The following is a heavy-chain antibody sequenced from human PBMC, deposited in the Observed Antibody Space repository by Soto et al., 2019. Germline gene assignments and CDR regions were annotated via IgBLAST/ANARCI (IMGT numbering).Heavy chain of an antibody. CDR3: ARYPYYYYGMDV. J-gene: IGHJ6*02. Sequence: GKGLEWIGYIYYSGSTNYNPSLKSRVTISVDTSKNQFSLKLSSVTAADTAVYYCARYPYYYYGMDVWVQGTTVTGTS. CDR2: IYYSGST. V-gene: IGHV4-59*01.